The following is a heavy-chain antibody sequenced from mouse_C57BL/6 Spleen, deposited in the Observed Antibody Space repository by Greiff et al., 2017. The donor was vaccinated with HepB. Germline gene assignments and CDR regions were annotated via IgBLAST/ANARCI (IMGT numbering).Heavy chain of an antibody. V-gene: IGHV1-42*01. CDR1: GYSFTGYY. CDR3: ARGEVLRATGGWYFDV. J-gene: IGHJ1*03. CDR2: INPSTGGT. Sequence: EVQLQQSGPELVKPGASVKISCKASGYSFTGYYMNWVKQSPEKSLEWIGEINPSTGGTTYNQKFKAKATLTVDKSSSTAYMQRKSLTSEDSAVYYRARGEVLRATGGWYFDVWGTGTTVTVSS. D-gene: IGHD1-1*01.